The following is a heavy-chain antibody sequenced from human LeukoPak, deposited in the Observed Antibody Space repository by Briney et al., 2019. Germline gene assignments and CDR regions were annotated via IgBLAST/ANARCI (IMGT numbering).Heavy chain of an antibody. CDR2: IYYSGST. D-gene: IGHD5-18*01. Sequence: SETLSLTCTVSGYSISSGYYWGWIRQPPGKGLEWIGSIYYSGSTYYNPSLKSRVTISVDTSKNQFSLKLSSVTAADTAVYYCARVTGYSYGPSHFDYWGQGTLVTVSS. CDR1: GYSISSGYY. J-gene: IGHJ4*02. V-gene: IGHV4-38-2*02. CDR3: ARVTGYSYGPSHFDY.